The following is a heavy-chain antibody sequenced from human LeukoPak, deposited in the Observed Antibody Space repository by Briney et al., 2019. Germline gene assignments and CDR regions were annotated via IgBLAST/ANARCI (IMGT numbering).Heavy chain of an antibody. CDR1: GFTFSNYY. Sequence: PGGSLRLSCAASGFTFSNYYMSWVRQAPGKGLEWISYISDSGTTIYYADSVKGRFTISRDNAKNSMYLQMNSLRAEDTAVYYCARVYIAEDTWGQGTLVTISS. D-gene: IGHD2-15*01. CDR2: ISDSGTTI. J-gene: IGHJ5*02. CDR3: ARVYIAEDT. V-gene: IGHV3-11*01.